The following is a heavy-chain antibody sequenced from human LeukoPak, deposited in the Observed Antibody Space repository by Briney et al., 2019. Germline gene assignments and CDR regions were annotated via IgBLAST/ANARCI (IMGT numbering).Heavy chain of an antibody. V-gene: IGHV1-2*06. Sequence: ASVKVSCKASGYTFTGYFMHWVRQAPGQGLGWMGRINPNSGDTNYAQKFQGRVTMTRDTSFSTAYMELNRLRSDDTAVYYCARQYSSCMDVWGQGTTVTVSS. J-gene: IGHJ6*02. CDR3: ARQYSSCMDV. D-gene: IGHD6-6*01. CDR2: INPNSGDT. CDR1: GYTFTGYF.